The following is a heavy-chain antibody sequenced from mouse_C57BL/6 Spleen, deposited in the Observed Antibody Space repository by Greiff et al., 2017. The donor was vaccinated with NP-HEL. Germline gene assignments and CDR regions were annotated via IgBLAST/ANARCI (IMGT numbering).Heavy chain of an antibody. Sequence: VQLQHSGAELVKPGASVKLSCKASGYTFTEYTIHWVKQRSGQGLEWIGWFYPGSGSIKYNEKFKDKATLTADKSSSTVYMELSRLTSEDSAVYFCARHEFTTVVATNYAMDYWGQGTSVTVSS. CDR1: GYTFTEYT. D-gene: IGHD1-1*01. V-gene: IGHV1-62-2*01. J-gene: IGHJ4*01. CDR2: FYPGSGSI. CDR3: ARHEFTTVVATNYAMDY.